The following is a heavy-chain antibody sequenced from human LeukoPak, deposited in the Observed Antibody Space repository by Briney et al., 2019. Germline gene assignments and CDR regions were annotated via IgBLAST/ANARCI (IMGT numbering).Heavy chain of an antibody. CDR2: IYYSGST. D-gene: IGHD5-18*01. J-gene: IGHJ4*02. Sequence: PSETLSLTCTVSGGSISSGSYYWGWIRQPPGKGLEWIGSIYYSGSTYYNPSLKSRVTISVDTSKNQFSLKLSSVTAADTAVYYCARRGYSYGDPFDYWGQGTLVTVSS. CDR3: ARRGYSYGDPFDY. V-gene: IGHV4-39*07. CDR1: GGSISSGSYY.